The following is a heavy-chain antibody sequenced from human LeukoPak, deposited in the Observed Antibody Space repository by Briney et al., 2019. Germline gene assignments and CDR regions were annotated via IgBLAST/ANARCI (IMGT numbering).Heavy chain of an antibody. Sequence: ASVKVSCKASGYTFTSYDINWVRQATGQGLEWMGWMNPNSGNTGYAQKFLGRVTMTRNTSISTAYMELSSLRSEDTAVYYCARDWSGAHYWYFDLWGRGTLVTVSS. CDR2: MNPNSGNT. J-gene: IGHJ2*01. CDR1: GYTFTSYD. CDR3: ARDWSGAHYWYFDL. V-gene: IGHV1-8*01.